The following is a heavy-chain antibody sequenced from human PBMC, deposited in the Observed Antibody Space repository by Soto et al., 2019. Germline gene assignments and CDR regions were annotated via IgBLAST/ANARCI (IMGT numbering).Heavy chain of an antibody. CDR3: ARQVDAVAGKWVCSP. J-gene: IGHJ5*02. CDR2: ISSSSSTI. V-gene: IGHV3-48*01. D-gene: IGHD2-15*01. Sequence: GGSLRLSCAASGFTFSSYSMNWVRQAPGKGLEWVSYISSSSSTIYYADSVKGRFTISRDNAKNSLYLQMNSLRAEDTAVYYCARQVDAVAGKWVCSPWGQGTLVTVSS. CDR1: GFTFSSYS.